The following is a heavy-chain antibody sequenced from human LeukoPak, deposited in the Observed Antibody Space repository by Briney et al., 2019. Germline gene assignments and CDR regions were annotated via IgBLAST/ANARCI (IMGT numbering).Heavy chain of an antibody. CDR1: GFTFDDYA. D-gene: IGHD2-15*01. CDR3: AKGTGLSLKLQMDV. J-gene: IGHJ6*02. Sequence: PGGSLRLSCAASGFTFDDYAMHWVRQAPGKGLEWVSGVSWNSGSIGYADSVKGRFTISRDNAKNSLYLQMNSLRAEDTALYYCAKGTGLSLKLQMDVWGQGTTVTVSS. CDR2: VSWNSGSI. V-gene: IGHV3-9*01.